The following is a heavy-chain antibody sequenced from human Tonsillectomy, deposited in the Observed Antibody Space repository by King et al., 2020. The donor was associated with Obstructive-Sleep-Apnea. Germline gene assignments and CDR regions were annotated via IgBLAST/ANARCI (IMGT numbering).Heavy chain of an antibody. D-gene: IGHD6-13*01. CDR1: DGSVSGYY. J-gene: IGHJ6*02. CDR2: ISGRGTT. Sequence: VQLQESGPGLVKPSETLSLTCAVSDGSVSGYYWRWIRQPGGKGLEWIGRISGRGTTVYNPSLRSRLTLSVDTSKNLVSLNLRSVTAADTALYYCVRGGEGAAGNFAVWGRGTTVTVS. V-gene: IGHV4-4*07. CDR3: VRGGEGAAGNFAV.